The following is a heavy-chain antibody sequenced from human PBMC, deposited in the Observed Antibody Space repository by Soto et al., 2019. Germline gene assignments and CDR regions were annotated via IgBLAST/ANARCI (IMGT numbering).Heavy chain of an antibody. V-gene: IGHV3-30*04. Sequence: GGSLRLSCAASGFTFSSYAMHWVRQAPGKGLEWVAVISYDGRNKYYADSVKGRFTISRDNSKNTLYLQMNSLRAEDTSVYYCARDLCSGDSCYGGYWGQGTLVTVSS. CDR2: ISYDGRNK. J-gene: IGHJ4*02. CDR3: ARDLCSGDSCYGGY. D-gene: IGHD2-15*01. CDR1: GFTFSSYA.